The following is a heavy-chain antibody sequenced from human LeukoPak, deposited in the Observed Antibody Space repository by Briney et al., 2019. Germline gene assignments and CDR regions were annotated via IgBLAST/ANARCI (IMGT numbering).Heavy chain of an antibody. V-gene: IGHV1-18*01. CDR1: GYTFTSYG. CDR2: ISAYNGNT. CDR3: ARDNRGYFDY. D-gene: IGHD1-14*01. J-gene: IGHJ4*02. Sequence: GASLNVSCKASGYTFTSYGSSWVRQAPGQGLEWMGWISAYNGNTNYAQKLQGRVTMTTDTSTSTAYMELRSLRSDDTAVYYCARDNRGYFDYWGQGTLVTVSS.